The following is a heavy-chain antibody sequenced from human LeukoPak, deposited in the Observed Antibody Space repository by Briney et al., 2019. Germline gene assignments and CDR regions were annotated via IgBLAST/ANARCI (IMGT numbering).Heavy chain of an antibody. CDR3: ARSAQTVTTLPLDY. J-gene: IGHJ4*02. V-gene: IGHV4-61*01. D-gene: IGHD4-17*01. CDR2: IYYSGST. CDR1: GGSVSSGSYY. Sequence: SETLSLTCTVSGGSVSSGSYYWSWIRQPPGKGLEWIGYIYYSGSTNYNPSLKSRVTISVDTSKNQFSLKLSSVTAADTAVYYCARSAQTVTTLPLDYWGQGTLVTVSS.